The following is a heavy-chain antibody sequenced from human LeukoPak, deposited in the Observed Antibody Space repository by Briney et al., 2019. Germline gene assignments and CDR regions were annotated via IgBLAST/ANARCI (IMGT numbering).Heavy chain of an antibody. CDR1: GFTFSSYE. CDR3: ARDLSYCTITSCSYYYYGMDV. J-gene: IGHJ6*02. Sequence: GGSLRLSCSASGFTFSSYEMNWVRQAPGKGLEWVSYISSSGGTIYYADSVKGRFTISRDNAKNSLYLQMNSLRAEDTAVYYCARDLSYCTITSCSYYYYGMDVWGRGTPVTVS. CDR2: ISSSGGTI. V-gene: IGHV3-48*03. D-gene: IGHD2-2*01.